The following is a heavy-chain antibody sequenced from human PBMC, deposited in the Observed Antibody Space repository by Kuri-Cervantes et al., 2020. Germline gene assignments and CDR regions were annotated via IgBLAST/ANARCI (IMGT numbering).Heavy chain of an antibody. CDR1: GYTFTGYY. CDR2: INPNSGGT. Sequence: ASVKISCKASGYTFTGYYMHWARQAPGQGLDWMGWINPNSGGTNYAQKLQGRVTMTRDMSISTAYMELSRLRSDDTAVYYCAREGAWELLGEPFDYWGQGTLVTVSS. J-gene: IGHJ4*02. CDR3: AREGAWELLGEPFDY. V-gene: IGHV1-2*02. D-gene: IGHD1-26*01.